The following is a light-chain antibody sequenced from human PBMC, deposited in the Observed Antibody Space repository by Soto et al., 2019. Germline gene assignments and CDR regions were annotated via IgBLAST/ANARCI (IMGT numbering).Light chain of an antibody. CDR1: QSVSSSY. CDR3: QQDGSSPLT. V-gene: IGKV3-20*01. J-gene: IGKJ4*01. Sequence: EIVLTQSPGTLSLSPGERATLSCRASQSVSSSYLAWYQQKPGQAPRLLIYGASSRATGIPDRFSGSGSGTALTLTIRRLEPEDFAVDYCQQDGSSPLTFGGGTKVEIK. CDR2: GAS.